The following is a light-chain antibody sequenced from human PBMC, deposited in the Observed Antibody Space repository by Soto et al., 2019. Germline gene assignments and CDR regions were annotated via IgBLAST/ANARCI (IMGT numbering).Light chain of an antibody. CDR1: QSGYNN. V-gene: IGKV3-15*01. Sequence: ELVMTQSPATLSVSTGERATLSCRASQSGYNNLAWYQQKPGQTPRLLIYGASTRAATIPARFSGSGSGTEFTLTISSLQSEDFAVYYCQQYNNWPLTFGGGTTGEI. J-gene: IGKJ4*01. CDR3: QQYNNWPLT. CDR2: GAS.